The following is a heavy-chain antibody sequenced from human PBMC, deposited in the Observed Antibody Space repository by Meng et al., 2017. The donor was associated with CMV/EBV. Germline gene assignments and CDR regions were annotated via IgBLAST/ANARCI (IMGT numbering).Heavy chain of an antibody. J-gene: IGHJ5*02. V-gene: IGHV4-4*07. CDR3: ARSMVVAGDWFDP. Sequence: GPGLVKPSGDLSATRTVPGGASSSYKCSRIRQPAVKGLEWIGRIYTSGSTNYNPSLKSRVTMSVDTSKNQFSLKLSSVTAADTAVYYCARSMVVAGDWFDPWGQGTLVSVSS. CDR1: GGASSSYK. CDR2: IYTSGST. D-gene: IGHD2-15*01.